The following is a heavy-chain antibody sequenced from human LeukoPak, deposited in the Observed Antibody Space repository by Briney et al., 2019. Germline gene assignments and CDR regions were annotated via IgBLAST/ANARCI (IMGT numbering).Heavy chain of an antibody. CDR1: GFTFSNYW. CDR2: IKEDGSDK. Sequence: PGGSLRLSCAASGFTFSNYWMSWVRQAPGKGLEWVANIKEDGSDKYYVDSVKGRFTVSRDNAKNALYLQMNSLRVEDTAMYYCVRSLSLSYWGQGALVTVSS. V-gene: IGHV3-7*01. CDR3: VRSLSLSY. J-gene: IGHJ4*02.